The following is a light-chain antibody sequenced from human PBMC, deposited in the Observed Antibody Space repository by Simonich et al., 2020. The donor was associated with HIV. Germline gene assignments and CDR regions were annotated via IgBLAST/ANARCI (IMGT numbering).Light chain of an antibody. CDR1: SLPEQY. CDR2: EDS. CDR3: YSTDSSANHRV. V-gene: IGLV3-10*01. J-gene: IGLJ3*02. Sequence: SYELTKPPSVSLSPGQTARITCSGVSLPEQYAYWFQQKSGQAPLLVIDEDSKRPSGIPEGFSGSSSGTMAALTISGAQVEDEADYYCYSTDSSANHRVFGGGTKLTVL.